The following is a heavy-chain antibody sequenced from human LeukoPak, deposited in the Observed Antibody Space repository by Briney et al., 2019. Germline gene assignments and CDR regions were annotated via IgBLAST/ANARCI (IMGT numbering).Heavy chain of an antibody. CDR2: IIPIFGTA. CDR1: GGTFSSYA. J-gene: IGHJ4*02. D-gene: IGHD5-18*01. V-gene: IGHV1-69*13. Sequence: SVKVSCKASGGTFSSYAISWVRQAPGQGLEWMGGIIPIFGTANYAQKFQGRVTITADESTSTAYMELSSLRSDDTAVYYCARDGGGYSYPGEPNDYWGQGTLVTVSS. CDR3: ARDGGGYSYPGEPNDY.